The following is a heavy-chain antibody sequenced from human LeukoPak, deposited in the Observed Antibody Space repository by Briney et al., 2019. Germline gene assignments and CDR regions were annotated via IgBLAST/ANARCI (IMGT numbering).Heavy chain of an antibody. CDR2: IYTSGST. J-gene: IGHJ3*02. D-gene: IGHD2-15*01. Sequence: PSETLSLTCTVSGGSISTYYWSWIRQPAGKGVEWIGHIYTSGSTNYNPSLKSRVAMSVDTSKNHFSLKLSSVTAADTAVYYCARHFDCSGGSCYRFDAFDIWGQGTMVIVSS. CDR1: GGSISTYY. CDR3: ARHFDCSGGSCYRFDAFDI. V-gene: IGHV4-4*07.